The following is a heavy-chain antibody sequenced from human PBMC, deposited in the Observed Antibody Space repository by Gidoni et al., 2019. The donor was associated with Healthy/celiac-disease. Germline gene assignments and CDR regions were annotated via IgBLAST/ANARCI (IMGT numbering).Heavy chain of an antibody. V-gene: IGHV3-23*01. J-gene: IGHJ4*02. CDR3: AKEAPHGYDYGSSGLYYFDY. Sequence: EVQLLESGGGLVQPGGSLRLSCAASGFTFSSYAMSWVRQAPGKGLEWVSAISGSGGSTYYADSVKGRFTISRDNAKNTLYLQMNSLRAEDTAVYYCAKEAPHGYDYGSSGLYYFDYWGQGTLVTVSS. CDR2: ISGSGGST. CDR1: GFTFSSYA. D-gene: IGHD3-22*01.